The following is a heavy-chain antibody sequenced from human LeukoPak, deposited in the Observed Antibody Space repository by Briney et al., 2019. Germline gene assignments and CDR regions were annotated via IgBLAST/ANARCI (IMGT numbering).Heavy chain of an antibody. CDR1: GFTFSSYS. V-gene: IGHV3-48*02. CDR2: ISSSSSTI. CDR3: ARDHLWFGEKASWFDP. D-gene: IGHD3-10*01. Sequence: GGSLRLSCAASGFTFSSYSMNWVRQAPGKGLEWVSYISSSSSTIYYAASVKGRFTISRDNAKNSLYLQMNSLRDEDTAVYYCARDHLWFGEKASWFDPWGQGTLVTVSS. J-gene: IGHJ5*02.